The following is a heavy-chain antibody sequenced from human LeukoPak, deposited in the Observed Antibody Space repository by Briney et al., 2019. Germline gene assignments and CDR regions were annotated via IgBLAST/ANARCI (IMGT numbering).Heavy chain of an antibody. CDR2: VKQNGSEK. CDR3: ARGTDYDASGYVDY. Sequence: PGGSLRLSCAASGFIFSNYWMTWVRQTPGKGLEWVANVKQNGSEKDYVDSVKGRFTISRDNAKNSLYLQMNSLRAEYTGVYYCARGTDYDASGYVDYWGQGTLVTVSS. CDR1: GFIFSNYW. V-gene: IGHV3-7*03. D-gene: IGHD3-22*01. J-gene: IGHJ4*02.